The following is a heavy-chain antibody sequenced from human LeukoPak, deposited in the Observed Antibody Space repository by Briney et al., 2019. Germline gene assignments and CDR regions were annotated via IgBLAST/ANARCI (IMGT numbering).Heavy chain of an antibody. V-gene: IGHV3-15*01. Sequence: GGSLRLSCAGSGFTFSNAWMSWVRQAPGKGLEWVGRIKSEPDGGTTDYAAPVKGKFTISRDDSKNTVYLQMNSLKTEDTGVYYCTTSLWYGELLFEYWGQGTLVTVSS. D-gene: IGHD3-10*01. CDR2: IKSEPDGGTT. J-gene: IGHJ4*02. CDR1: GFTFSNAW. CDR3: TTSLWYGELLFEY.